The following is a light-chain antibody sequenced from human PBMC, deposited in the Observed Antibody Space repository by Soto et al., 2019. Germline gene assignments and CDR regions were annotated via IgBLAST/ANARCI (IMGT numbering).Light chain of an antibody. V-gene: IGLV2-14*03. CDR3: SSYTITSAYWV. Sequence: QSALTQPASVSGSPEQSITISCTGTSSDVGAYNFVSWHQQHPGKAPKLMIYNVYDRPSGISYRFSGSKSGNTASLTISGLQAEDEANYYCSSYTITSAYWVFGGGTKVTVL. CDR2: NVY. J-gene: IGLJ3*02. CDR1: SSDVGAYNF.